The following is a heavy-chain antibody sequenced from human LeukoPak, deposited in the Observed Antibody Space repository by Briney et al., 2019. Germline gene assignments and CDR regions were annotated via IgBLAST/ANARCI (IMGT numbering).Heavy chain of an antibody. CDR3: ARASGPLYYYGSGNWFDP. CDR1: GGSISSGGYY. Sequence: SQTLSLTCTVSGGSISSGGYYWSWIRQHPGKGLEWIGYIYYSGSTYYNPSLKSRVTISVDTSKNQFSLKLSSVTAADTAVYYCARASGPLYYYGSGNWFDPWGQGTLVTVSS. V-gene: IGHV4-31*03. D-gene: IGHD3-10*01. J-gene: IGHJ5*02. CDR2: IYYSGST.